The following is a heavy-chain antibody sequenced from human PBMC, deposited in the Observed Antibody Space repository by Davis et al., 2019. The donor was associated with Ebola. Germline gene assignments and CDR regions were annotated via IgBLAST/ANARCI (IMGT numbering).Heavy chain of an antibody. D-gene: IGHD3-3*01. Sequence: ASVKVSCKASGYTFTSYCMHWVRQAPGQGLEWMGIINPSGGSTSYAQKFQGRVTMTRDTSTSTVYMELSSLRSEDTAVYYCARGGSLEWTLYYYYYMDVWGKGTTVTVSS. CDR1: GYTFTSYC. V-gene: IGHV1-46*01. CDR2: INPSGGST. CDR3: ARGGSLEWTLYYYYYMDV. J-gene: IGHJ6*03.